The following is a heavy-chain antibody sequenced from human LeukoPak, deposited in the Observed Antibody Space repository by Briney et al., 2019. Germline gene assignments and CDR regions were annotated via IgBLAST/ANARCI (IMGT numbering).Heavy chain of an antibody. D-gene: IGHD3-22*01. CDR1: GFTFSSYW. V-gene: IGHV3-48*01. J-gene: IGHJ4*02. CDR3: ARESYYYDSSGYYSFDY. Sequence: GGSLRLSCAASGFTFSSYWMHWVRQAPGKGLEWVSYISSSSSTIYYADSVKGRFTISRDNAKNSLYLQMNSLRAEDTAVYYCARESYYYDSSGYYSFDYWGQGTLVTVSS. CDR2: ISSSSSTI.